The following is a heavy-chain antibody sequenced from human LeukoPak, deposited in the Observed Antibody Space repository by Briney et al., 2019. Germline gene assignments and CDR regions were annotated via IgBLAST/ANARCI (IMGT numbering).Heavy chain of an antibody. CDR2: INSDGSST. Sequence: GGSLGLSCAASGFTFSSYWMHWVRQAPGKGLVWVSRINSDGSSTSYADSVKGRFTISRDNAKNTLYLQMNSLRAEDTAVYYCARGLRYCIDGVCQNWFDPWGQGTLVTVSS. V-gene: IGHV3-74*01. CDR3: ARGLRYCIDGVCQNWFDP. CDR1: GFTFSSYW. D-gene: IGHD2-8*01. J-gene: IGHJ5*02.